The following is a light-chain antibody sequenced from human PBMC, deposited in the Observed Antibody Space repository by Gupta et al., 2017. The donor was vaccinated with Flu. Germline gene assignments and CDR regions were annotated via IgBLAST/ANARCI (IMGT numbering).Light chain of an antibody. CDR3: ATWDDSLSEWV. J-gene: IGLJ3*02. V-gene: IGLV1-47*01. Sequence: QSVLTQPPSASGTPGQRVTISCSGSTSNIGSNYVFWYQQVPGMSPKLLTYRNSQRPSGVPARFSGSRSGTSASLAISGLRSEDEADYYCATWDDSLSEWVFGGGTKLTVL. CDR2: RNS. CDR1: TSNIGSNY.